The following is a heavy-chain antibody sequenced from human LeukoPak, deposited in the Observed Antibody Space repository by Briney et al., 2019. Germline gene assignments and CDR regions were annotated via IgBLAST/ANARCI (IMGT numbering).Heavy chain of an antibody. J-gene: IGHJ4*02. CDR2: VHLDGRT. Sequence: SETLSLTCGVSGGSVTSTNWWTWVRQPPGKGLEWIGEVHLDGRTNYNPSHKSRLTMSVDLSENHVSLKLTSVTAADTAVYYCARADRKAPAGPSFFFDSWGQGTLVTVSS. D-gene: IGHD6-13*01. V-gene: IGHV4-4*02. CDR1: GGSVTSTNW. CDR3: ARADRKAPAGPSFFFDS.